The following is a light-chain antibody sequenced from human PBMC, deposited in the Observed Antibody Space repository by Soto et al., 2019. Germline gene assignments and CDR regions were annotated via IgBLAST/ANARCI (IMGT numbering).Light chain of an antibody. Sequence: QSVLTQPASVSGSPGQSITISCTGTSSDVGGYNYVSWYQQHPGKAPKLMIYDVSNRPSGVSNRFSGSKSGNTASLTISGLQPEDEADYYCSSYTSSSTLSVFGGGTQLTVL. J-gene: IGLJ2*01. CDR2: DVS. V-gene: IGLV2-14*01. CDR3: SSYTSSSTLSV. CDR1: SSDVGGYNY.